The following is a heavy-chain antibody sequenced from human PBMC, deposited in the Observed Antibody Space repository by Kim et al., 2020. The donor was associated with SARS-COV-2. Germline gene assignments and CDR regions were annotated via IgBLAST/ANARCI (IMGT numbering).Heavy chain of an antibody. CDR3: AKQMWEYMDV. J-gene: IGHJ6*03. D-gene: IGHD1-26*01. CDR2: VTWNGVTT. V-gene: IGHV3-43*01. Sequence: GGSLRLSCAASGFTFEDFYMHWVRQAPGKGLEWVSLVTWNGVTTYYADSVKGRFTVSRDNSKDSLYLQMNSLRPEDTALYYCAKQMWEYMDVWGKGTAVTVSS. CDR1: GFTFEDFY.